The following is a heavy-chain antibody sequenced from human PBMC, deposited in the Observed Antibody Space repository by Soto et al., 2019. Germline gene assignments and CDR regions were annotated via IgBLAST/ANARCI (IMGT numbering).Heavy chain of an antibody. CDR1: GFTFSSYS. Sequence: EVPLVESGGGLVKPGGSLRLSCAASGFTFSSYSMNWVRQAPGKGLEWVSSISSSSSYIYYADSVKGRFTISRDNAKNSLYLQMNSLRAEDTAVYYCAKKDIVATIGAFDIWGQGTMVTVSS. J-gene: IGHJ3*02. CDR2: ISSSSSYI. V-gene: IGHV3-21*01. D-gene: IGHD5-12*01. CDR3: AKKDIVATIGAFDI.